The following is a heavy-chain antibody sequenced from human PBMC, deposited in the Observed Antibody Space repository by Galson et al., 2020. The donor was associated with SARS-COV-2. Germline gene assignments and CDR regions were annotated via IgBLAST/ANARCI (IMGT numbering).Heavy chain of an antibody. J-gene: IGHJ4*02. D-gene: IGHD3-10*01. CDR1: GGSISSGDYY. Sequence: SETLSLTCTVSGGSISSGDYYWSWIRQPPGKGLEWIGYIYYSGSTYYNPSLKSRVTISVDTSKNQFSLKLSSVTAADTAVYYCAIERAPSGFDYWGQGTLVTVSS. CDR2: IYYSGST. CDR3: AIERAPSGFDY. V-gene: IGHV4-30-4*01.